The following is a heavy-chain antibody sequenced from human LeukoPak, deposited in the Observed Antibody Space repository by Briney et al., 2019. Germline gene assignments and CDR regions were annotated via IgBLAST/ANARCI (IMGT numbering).Heavy chain of an antibody. J-gene: IGHJ4*02. CDR3: ARLSPPTEFDY. V-gene: IGHV4-59*08. CDR1: GGSISRYY. Sequence: KPSETLSLTCTVSGGSISRYYWSWIRQPPGKGLEWIGYIYYSGSTNYNPSLKSRVTISVDASKNQFSLKLSSVTAADTAVYYCARLSPPTEFDYWGKGTMVTVSS. CDR2: IYYSGST. D-gene: IGHD4-17*01.